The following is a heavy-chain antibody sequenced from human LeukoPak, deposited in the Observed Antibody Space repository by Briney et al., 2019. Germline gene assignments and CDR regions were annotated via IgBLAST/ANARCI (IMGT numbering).Heavy chain of an antibody. CDR3: ASTILGSCSNSRCDGNFQH. J-gene: IGHJ1*01. D-gene: IGHD2-2*01. CDR2: IYHSGST. CDR1: GGSISSVGYY. Sequence: KSSETLSLTCSVSGGSISSVGYYWSWIRQPPGKGLEWIGYIYHSGSTYYNPSLNSRVTMSVDRSKNQFSLKLSSVTAADTAVYYCASTILGSCSNSRCDGNFQHWGQGTLVTVSS. V-gene: IGHV4-30-2*01.